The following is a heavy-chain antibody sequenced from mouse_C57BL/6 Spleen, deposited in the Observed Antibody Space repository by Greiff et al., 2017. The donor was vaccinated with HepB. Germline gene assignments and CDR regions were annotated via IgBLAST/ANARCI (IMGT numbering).Heavy chain of an antibody. D-gene: IGHD1-1*01. Sequence: DVKLVESGGGLVKPGGSLKLSCAASGFTFSDYGMHWVRQAPEKGLEWVAYISSGSSTIYYADTVKGRFTISRDNAKNTLFLQMTSLRSEDTAMYYCARPPGSSYYAMDYWGQGTSVTVSS. CDR2: ISSGSSTI. J-gene: IGHJ4*01. CDR1: GFTFSDYG. CDR3: ARPPGSSYYAMDY. V-gene: IGHV5-17*01.